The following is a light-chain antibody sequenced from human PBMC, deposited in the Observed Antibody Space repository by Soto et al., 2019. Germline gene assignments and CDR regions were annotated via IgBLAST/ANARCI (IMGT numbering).Light chain of an antibody. J-gene: IGLJ2*01. CDR1: SSDVGGYNY. Sequence: QSVLTQPPSASGSPGQSVTISCTGTSSDVGGYNYVSWYQQHPGKAPKLMIYEVNNRPSGVPDRFSGSKSGNTASLTVSGLQAEDEADYYCSSYAGSELVFGGGTKLTVL. CDR3: SSYAGSELV. CDR2: EVN. V-gene: IGLV2-8*01.